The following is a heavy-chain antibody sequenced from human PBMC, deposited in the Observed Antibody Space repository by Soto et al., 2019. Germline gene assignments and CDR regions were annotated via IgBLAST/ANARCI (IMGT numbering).Heavy chain of an antibody. D-gene: IGHD3-9*01. J-gene: IGHJ3*02. CDR2: IYSGGST. CDR3: ARGAEDILTRWDAFDI. CDR1: GFTFGASA. Sequence: AGGSLRLSCAASGFTFGASALQWVRQAPGKGLEWVSVIYSGGSTYYADSVKGRFTISRDNSKNTLYLQMNSLRAEDTAVYYCARGAEDILTRWDAFDIWGQGTMVTVSS. V-gene: IGHV3-66*01.